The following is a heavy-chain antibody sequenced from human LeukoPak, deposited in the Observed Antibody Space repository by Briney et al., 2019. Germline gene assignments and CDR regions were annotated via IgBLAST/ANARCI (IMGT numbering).Heavy chain of an antibody. V-gene: IGHV1-69*05. J-gene: IGHJ5*02. D-gene: IGHD6-19*01. CDR3: ARDREGDSGRRSENWFDP. CDR2: IIPIFGKA. Sequence: ASVKVSCKASGGTFTSYAISWVRQAPGQGLEWMGGIIPIFGKANYAQKFQGRVTITTDESTSTAYMELRSLRSEDTAVYYWARDREGDSGRRSENWFDPWGQGTLVTVSS. CDR1: GGTFTSYA.